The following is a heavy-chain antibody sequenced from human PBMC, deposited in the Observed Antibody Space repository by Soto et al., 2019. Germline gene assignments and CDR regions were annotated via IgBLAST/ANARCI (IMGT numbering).Heavy chain of an antibody. CDR2: IYYSGST. D-gene: IGHD3-3*01. J-gene: IGHJ4*02. Sequence: SETLSLTCTVSGGSISSYYWSWIRQPPGRGLEWIGYIYYSGSTKYNPSLKSRVTISVDTSKNQFSLKLSSVTATDTAVYYCARWGYDFWSGYGDYWGQGTLVTVSS. CDR3: ARWGYDFWSGYGDY. CDR1: GGSISSYY. V-gene: IGHV4-59*08.